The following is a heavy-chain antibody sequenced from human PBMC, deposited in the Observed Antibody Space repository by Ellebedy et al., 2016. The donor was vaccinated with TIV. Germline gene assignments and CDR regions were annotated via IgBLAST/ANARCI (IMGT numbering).Heavy chain of an antibody. CDR2: ISYDGSNR. Sequence: PGGSLRLSCAASGFTFSTYAMHWVRQAPGKGLEWVAFISYDGSNRYYADSVKGRFTISRDSSKNTLYLQMKSLRAEDTAVYYCAKDLGFYGSGSHYWGQGTLVTVSS. V-gene: IGHV3-30*18. CDR1: GFTFSTYA. CDR3: AKDLGFYGSGSHY. J-gene: IGHJ4*02. D-gene: IGHD3-10*01.